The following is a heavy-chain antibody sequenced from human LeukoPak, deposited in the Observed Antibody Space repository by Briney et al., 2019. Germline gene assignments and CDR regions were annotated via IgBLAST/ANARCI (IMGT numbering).Heavy chain of an antibody. CDR2: IYPGDSDT. CDR1: GYSFTSYC. D-gene: IGHD5-24*01. Sequence: GESLKISCKGSGYSFTSYCIGWVRQMPGKGLEWMVIIYPGDSDTRYSPSFQGQVTFSADNSIGTAYLQWSSLKASDTAMYYCATSRIMATISPFDYWGQGTLVTVSS. V-gene: IGHV5-51*01. J-gene: IGHJ4*02. CDR3: ATSRIMATISPFDY.